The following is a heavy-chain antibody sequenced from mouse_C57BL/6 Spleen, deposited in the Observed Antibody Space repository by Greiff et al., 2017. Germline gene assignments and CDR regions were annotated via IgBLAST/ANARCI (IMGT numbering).Heavy chain of an antibody. D-gene: IGHD2-5*01. CDR3: ARGDSNYGGNAMDY. J-gene: IGHJ4*01. Sequence: QVQLQQPGAELVKPGASVKLSCKASGYTFTSYWMHWVKQRPGQGLEWIGMIHPNSGSTNYNEKFKSKAILTVDKSSSTAYMQLSSLTSEDSAVYYCARGDSNYGGNAMDYWGQGTSVTVSS. CDR2: IHPNSGST. V-gene: IGHV1-64*01. CDR1: GYTFTSYW.